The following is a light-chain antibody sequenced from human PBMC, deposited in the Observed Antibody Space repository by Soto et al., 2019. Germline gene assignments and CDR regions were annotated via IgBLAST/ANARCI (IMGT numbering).Light chain of an antibody. J-gene: IGLJ3*02. V-gene: IGLV1-40*01. Sequence: QSVLTQPPSVSGAPGQRIIISCTGSSSNIGAGYDVHWYQQLPGTAPKLLIFGSSNRPSGVPDRFSGSKSGTSASLAITGLQAEDEADYYCQSYDTSLSGWVFGGGTKLTVL. CDR3: QSYDTSLSGWV. CDR2: GSS. CDR1: SSNIGAGYD.